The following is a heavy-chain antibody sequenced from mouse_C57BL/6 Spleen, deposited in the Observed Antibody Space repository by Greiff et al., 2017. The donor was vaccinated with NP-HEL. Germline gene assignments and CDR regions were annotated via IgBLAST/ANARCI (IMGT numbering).Heavy chain of an antibody. V-gene: IGHV14-1*01. Sequence: EVQLQQSGAELVRPGASVKLSCTASGFNIKDYYMHWVKQRPEQGLEWIGRIDPEDGDTEYAPKFQGKATMTADTSSNTAYLQLSSLTSEDTAVYYCTRRQLRLPYFDYWGQGTTLTVSS. D-gene: IGHD3-2*02. CDR1: GFNIKDYY. CDR3: TRRQLRLPYFDY. CDR2: IDPEDGDT. J-gene: IGHJ2*01.